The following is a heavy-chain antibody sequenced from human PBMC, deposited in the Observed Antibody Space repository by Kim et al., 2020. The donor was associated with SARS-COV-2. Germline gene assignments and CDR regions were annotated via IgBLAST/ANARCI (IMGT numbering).Heavy chain of an antibody. CDR1: GFTFSSYG. V-gene: IGHV3-33*01. J-gene: IGHJ6*02. CDR3: ARLYYYGSGASMDV. Sequence: GGSLRLSCAASGFTFSSYGMHWVRQAPGKGLEWVAVIWYDGSTKYYADSVKGRFTISRDNSKNTLYLQMNSLRAEDTAVYYCARLYYYGSGASMDVWGQGTTVTVSS. CDR2: IWYDGSTK. D-gene: IGHD3-10*01.